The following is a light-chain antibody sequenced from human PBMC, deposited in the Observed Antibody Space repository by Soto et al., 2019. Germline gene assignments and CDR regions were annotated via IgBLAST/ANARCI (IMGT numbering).Light chain of an antibody. CDR3: CSYAGSYTMV. CDR1: SSDVGGYNY. Sequence: QSALTQPRSVSGSPGQSVTISCTGTSSDVGGYNYVSWYQQQPGKAPRLMIYDVTKRPSGVPDRFSGSKSGNTASLTISGLQAEDEADYYCCSYAGSYTMVFGGGTKVTGL. CDR2: DVT. V-gene: IGLV2-11*01. J-gene: IGLJ2*01.